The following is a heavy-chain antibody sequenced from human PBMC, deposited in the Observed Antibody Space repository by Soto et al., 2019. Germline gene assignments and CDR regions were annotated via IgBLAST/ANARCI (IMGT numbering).Heavy chain of an antibody. V-gene: IGHV3-21*01. D-gene: IGHD2-15*01. J-gene: IGHJ6*02. Sequence: PGGSLRLSCAASGFTFSSYSMNWVRQAPGKGLEWVSSISSSTSYIYYADSVKGRFTISRDNAKNSLYLQMNSLRAEDTAVYYCARRDSYSSDYYGMDVWGQGTTVTVSS. CDR2: ISSSTSYI. CDR3: ARRDSYSSDYYGMDV. CDR1: GFTFSSYS.